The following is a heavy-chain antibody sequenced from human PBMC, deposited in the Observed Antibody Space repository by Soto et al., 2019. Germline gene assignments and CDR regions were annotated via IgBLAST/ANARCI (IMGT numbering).Heavy chain of an antibody. J-gene: IGHJ6*02. CDR1: GFTFSSYG. CDR3: AKSCISTSGLGDYYYGMDV. Sequence: PGGSLRLSCAASGFTFSSYGMHWVRQAPGKGLEWVAVISYDGSNKYYADSVKGRFTISRDNSKNTLYLQMNSLRAEDTAVYYCAKSCISTSGLGDYYYGMDVWGQGTTVTVSS. CDR2: ISYDGSNK. V-gene: IGHV3-30*18. D-gene: IGHD2-2*01.